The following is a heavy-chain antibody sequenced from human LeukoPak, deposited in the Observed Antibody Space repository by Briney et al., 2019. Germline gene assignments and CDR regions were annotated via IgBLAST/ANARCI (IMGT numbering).Heavy chain of an antibody. CDR3: ARSRRPDGYSGYDYGWDYFDY. J-gene: IGHJ4*02. Sequence: PGGSLRLSCAASGFTFSSYWMSWVRQAPGKGLEWVANIKQDGSEKYYVDSVRGRFTISRDNAKNSLYLQMNSLRAEDTAVYYCARSRRPDGYSGYDYGWDYFDYWGQGTLVTVSS. CDR2: IKQDGSEK. CDR1: GFTFSSYW. V-gene: IGHV3-7*01. D-gene: IGHD5-12*01.